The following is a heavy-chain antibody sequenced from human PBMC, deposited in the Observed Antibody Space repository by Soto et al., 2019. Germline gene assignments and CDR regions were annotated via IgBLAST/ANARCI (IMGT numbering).Heavy chain of an antibody. Sequence: QVQLVQSGAEVKKPGASVKVSCKASGYTFTSDGISWGRQAPGQGLEWRGWSSAYNGNTNYAHNLQGRVTMTTDTATSPAYMELRRLRSDDTAADYCAGNYYYHSSEDYWGQGTLVAVSS. V-gene: IGHV1-18*01. CDR3: AGNYYYHSSEDY. D-gene: IGHD3-22*01. CDR2: SSAYNGNT. CDR1: GYTFTSDG. J-gene: IGHJ4*02.